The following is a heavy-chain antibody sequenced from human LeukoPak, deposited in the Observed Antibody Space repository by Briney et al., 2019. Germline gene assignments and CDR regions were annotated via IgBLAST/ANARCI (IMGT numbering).Heavy chain of an antibody. V-gene: IGHV3-20*04. CDR2: INWNGGST. Sequence: PGGCVRLACAVSGLTVDDYGMSWVRQAPGKWLGLVSCINWNGGSTGYADSVKGRFTISRDNAKNSLYLQMNSLRAEDTALYYCAREFWYYDILTGYYTRTSFYYLDYWGQGTLVTVSS. CDR3: AREFWYYDILTGYYTRTSFYYLDY. D-gene: IGHD3-9*01. J-gene: IGHJ4*02. CDR1: GLTVDDYG.